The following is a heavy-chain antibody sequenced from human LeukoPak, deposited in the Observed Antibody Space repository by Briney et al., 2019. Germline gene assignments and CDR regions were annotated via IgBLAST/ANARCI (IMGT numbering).Heavy chain of an antibody. Sequence: ASVKVSCKASGYTFTSYNGNWVREAPRQGLGRMVWMILNRDKTVYEQKMQDRASTNTNTPVSTAYMEMSSLRSEDTAVYYCARGRLEWLSQSPEYFDYWGQGTLVTVSS. V-gene: IGHV1-8*03. CDR3: ARGRLEWLSQSPEYFDY. J-gene: IGHJ4*02. CDR1: GYTFTSYN. CDR2: MILNRDKT. D-gene: IGHD3-3*01.